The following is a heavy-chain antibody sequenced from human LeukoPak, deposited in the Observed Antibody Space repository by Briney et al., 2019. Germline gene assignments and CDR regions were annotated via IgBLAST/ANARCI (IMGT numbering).Heavy chain of an antibody. CDR3: ARDIVVVPAADNWFDP. V-gene: IGHV3-30-3*01. CDR1: GFTFSSYA. D-gene: IGHD2-2*01. Sequence: GRSLRLSCAASGFTFSSYAMHWVHQAPGKGLEWVAVISYDGSNKYYADSVKGRFTISRDNSKNTLYLQMNSLRAEDTAVYYCARDIVVVPAADNWFDPWGQGTLVTVSS. J-gene: IGHJ5*02. CDR2: ISYDGSNK.